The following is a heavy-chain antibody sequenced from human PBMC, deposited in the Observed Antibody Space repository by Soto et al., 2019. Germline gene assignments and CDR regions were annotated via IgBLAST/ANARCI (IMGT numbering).Heavy chain of an antibody. V-gene: IGHV3-33*01. J-gene: IGHJ4*02. Sequence: QEQLVESGGGVVQPGVSLRLSCAASGFTFSSHAMHWVRHAPGKGLEWVAVVWYAGSNKYYAESVKVRFTISRDNSKNTLYLQMNNLRAEDRAVYYCVIECRNDFWSGYRNYYVAYWGQGTLVTVSS. CDR3: VIECRNDFWSGYRNYYVAY. CDR2: VWYAGSNK. D-gene: IGHD3-3*01. CDR1: GFTFSSHA.